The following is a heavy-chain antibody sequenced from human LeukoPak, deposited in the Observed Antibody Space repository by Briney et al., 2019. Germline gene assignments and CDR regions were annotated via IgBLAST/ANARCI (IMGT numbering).Heavy chain of an antibody. V-gene: IGHV3-21*01. D-gene: IGHD4-23*01. Sequence: GGSLRLSCAASGFTFSSYSMNWVRQAPGKGLEWVSSISSSSTYIYYADSVKGRFTISRDNAKSSLYLQMNSLRADDTAIYYCARESRSVVTRYFQHWGQGTLVTVSS. CDR3: ARESRSVVTRYFQH. CDR1: GFTFSSYS. CDR2: ISSSSTYI. J-gene: IGHJ1*01.